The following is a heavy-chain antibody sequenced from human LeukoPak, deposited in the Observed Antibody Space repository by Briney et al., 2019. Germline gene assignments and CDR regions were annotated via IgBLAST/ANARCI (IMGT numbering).Heavy chain of an antibody. J-gene: IGHJ5*02. CDR2: INHSGST. CDR1: GGSFSGYY. CDR3: ARGGYCSGGSCYYNWFDP. D-gene: IGHD2-15*01. Sequence: PSETLSLTCAVYGGSFSGYYRSWIRQPPGKGLEWIGEINHSGSTNYNPSLKSRVTISVDTSKNQFSLKLSSVTAADTAVYYCARGGYCSGGSCYYNWFDPWGRGTLVTVSS. V-gene: IGHV4-34*01.